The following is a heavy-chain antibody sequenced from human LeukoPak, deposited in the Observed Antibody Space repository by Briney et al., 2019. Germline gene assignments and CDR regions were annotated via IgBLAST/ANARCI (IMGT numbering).Heavy chain of an antibody. CDR1: GFTFSSYG. Sequence: GGSLRLCCAASGFTFSSYGMHWVRQAPGKGLEWVAFIRYDGSNKYYADSVKGRFTISRDNSKNTLYLQMNSLRAEDTAVYYCAKSIPNYYDSSGYPDYWGQGTLVTVSS. V-gene: IGHV3-30*02. D-gene: IGHD3-22*01. CDR2: IRYDGSNK. CDR3: AKSIPNYYDSSGYPDY. J-gene: IGHJ4*02.